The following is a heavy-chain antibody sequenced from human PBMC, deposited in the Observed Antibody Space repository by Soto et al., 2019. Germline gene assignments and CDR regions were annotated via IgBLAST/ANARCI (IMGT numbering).Heavy chain of an antibody. CDR2: INPNSGGT. D-gene: IGHD3-22*01. Sequence: ASVKVSCKASGYTFTGYYMHWVRQAPGQGLEWMGRINPNSGGTNYAQKFQGRVTMTRDTSISTAYMELSRLRSDDTAVYYCARVGGDYYYDSSGYPTWGQGTLVTVSS. CDR1: GYTFTGYY. J-gene: IGHJ5*02. CDR3: ARVGGDYYYDSSGYPT. V-gene: IGHV1-2*06.